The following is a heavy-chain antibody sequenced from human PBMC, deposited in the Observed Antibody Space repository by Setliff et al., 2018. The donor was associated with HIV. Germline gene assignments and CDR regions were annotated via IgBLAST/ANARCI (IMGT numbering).Heavy chain of an antibody. Sequence: RASVKVSCKASGYSFINYGISWVRQALGQGLEWMGWISAYNGNTDYAPRLLGRVTMTTDTSTSTAYMELRSLSSDDTAVYYCARARLQGIVTAVGPRDNCLDPWGQGTRVTVSS. J-gene: IGHJ5*02. V-gene: IGHV1-18*01. CDR1: GYSFINYG. D-gene: IGHD1-26*01. CDR3: ARARLQGIVTAVGPRDNCLDP. CDR2: ISAYNGNT.